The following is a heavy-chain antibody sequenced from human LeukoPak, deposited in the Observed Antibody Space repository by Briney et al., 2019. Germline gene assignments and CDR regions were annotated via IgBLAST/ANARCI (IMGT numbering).Heavy chain of an antibody. D-gene: IGHD3-10*01. J-gene: IGHJ5*02. CDR1: GFTFSDHY. CDR2: TRNKANSYTT. CDR3: ARDAGEKDLNWFDP. V-gene: IGHV3-72*01. Sequence: GGSLRLSCAASGFTFSDHYMDWVRQAPGKGLEWVGRTRNKANSYTTDYAASVKGRFTISRDYSKNSLYLQMNSLRAEDTAVYYCARDAGEKDLNWFDPWGQGTLVTVSS.